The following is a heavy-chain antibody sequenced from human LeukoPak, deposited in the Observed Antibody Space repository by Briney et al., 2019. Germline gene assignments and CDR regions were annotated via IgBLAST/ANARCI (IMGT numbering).Heavy chain of an antibody. Sequence: SETLSLTCTVSGGSISSSSYYWGWIRQPPGKGLEWIGSIYYSGSTYYNPSLKSRVTIPVDTSKNQFSLNLSSVTAADTAVYYCAVIYCGGDCYTIHYAFDIWGQGTMVTVSS. V-gene: IGHV4-39*07. J-gene: IGHJ3*02. CDR2: IYYSGST. D-gene: IGHD2-21*02. CDR1: GGSISSSSYY. CDR3: AVIYCGGDCYTIHYAFDI.